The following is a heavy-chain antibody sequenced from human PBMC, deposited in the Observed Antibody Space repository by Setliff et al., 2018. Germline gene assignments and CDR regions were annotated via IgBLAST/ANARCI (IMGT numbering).Heavy chain of an antibody. CDR1: GFTFTNAW. V-gene: IGHV3-15*01. CDR2: VKSKSDGGTI. J-gene: IGHJ4*02. CDR3: TTDHFTIFGVVIILGIAGY. Sequence: GGSLRLSCAASGFTFTNAWMSWVRQAPGKGLEWVGRVKSKSDGGTIDYAAPVEGRFTISRDDSRNTLSLQMNSLKTEDTAVYYCTTDHFTIFGVVIILGIAGYWGQGTLVTVSS. D-gene: IGHD3-3*01.